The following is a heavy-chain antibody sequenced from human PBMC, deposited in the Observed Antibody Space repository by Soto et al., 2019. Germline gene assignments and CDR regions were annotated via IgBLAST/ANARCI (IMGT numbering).Heavy chain of an antibody. J-gene: IGHJ3*02. Sequence: PSETLSLTSPVSGGSISSYYWSWIRQPPGKGLEWIGYIYYSGSTNYNPSLKSRVTISVDTSKNQFSLKLSSVTAADTAVYYCARAGIAAAATGAFDIWGQGTMVTVSS. V-gene: IGHV4-59*01. D-gene: IGHD6-13*01. CDR3: ARAGIAAAATGAFDI. CDR1: GGSISSYY. CDR2: IYYSGST.